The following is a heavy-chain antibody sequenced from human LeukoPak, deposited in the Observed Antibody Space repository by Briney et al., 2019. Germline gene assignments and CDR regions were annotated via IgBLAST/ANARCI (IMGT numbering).Heavy chain of an antibody. Sequence: ASVTVSCKASGYTFTSNYIHWVRQAPGQGLEWMGMIYPRDGSTSYAQKFQGRVTVTRDTSISTAYMELSRLRSDDTAVYYCARLLGGSDYWGQGTLVTVSS. V-gene: IGHV1-46*01. J-gene: IGHJ4*02. D-gene: IGHD1-26*01. CDR1: GYTFTSNY. CDR3: ARLLGGSDY. CDR2: IYPRDGST.